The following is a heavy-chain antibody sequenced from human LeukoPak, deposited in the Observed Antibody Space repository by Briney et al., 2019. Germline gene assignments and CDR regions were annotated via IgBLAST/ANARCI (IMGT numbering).Heavy chain of an antibody. CDR2: ISYDGSNK. J-gene: IGHJ4*02. CDR3: AKTARLRAAGTWREIDY. Sequence: PGGSLRLSRAASGFTFSSYGMHWVRQAPGKGLEWVAVISYDGSNKYYADSVKGRFTISRDNSKNTLYLQMNSLRAEDTAVYYCAKTARLRAAGTWREIDYWGQGTLVTVSS. CDR1: GFTFSSYG. V-gene: IGHV3-30*18. D-gene: IGHD6-13*01.